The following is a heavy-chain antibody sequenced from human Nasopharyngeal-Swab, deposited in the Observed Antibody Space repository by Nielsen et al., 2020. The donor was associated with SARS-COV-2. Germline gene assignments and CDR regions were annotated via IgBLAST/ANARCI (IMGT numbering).Heavy chain of an antibody. D-gene: IGHD4-23*01. CDR2: MRKDGSEK. V-gene: IGHV3-7*02. CDR3: ARFRNVNSNYYVDV. Sequence: GGSLRLSCAATGFTFSNYWMSWVRQAPGKGLEWVANMRKDGSEKYYVDSVKGRFTISRDNAENSLFLQMDSLRAEDTAVYYCARFRNVNSNYYVDVWGKGTTVAVSS. CDR1: GFTFSNYW. J-gene: IGHJ6*03.